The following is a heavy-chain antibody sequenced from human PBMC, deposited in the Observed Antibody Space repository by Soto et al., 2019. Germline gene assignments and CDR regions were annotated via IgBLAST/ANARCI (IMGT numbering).Heavy chain of an antibody. CDR1: GGSISSYY. CDR2: IYYSGST. Sequence: SETLSLTCTVSGGSISSYYWSWIRQPPGKGLEWIGYIYYSGSTNYNPSLKSRVTISVDTSKNQFSLKLSSVTAADTAVYYCARGFLEWLSPSYFQHWGQGTLVTVSS. V-gene: IGHV4-59*01. CDR3: ARGFLEWLSPSYFQH. J-gene: IGHJ1*01. D-gene: IGHD3-3*01.